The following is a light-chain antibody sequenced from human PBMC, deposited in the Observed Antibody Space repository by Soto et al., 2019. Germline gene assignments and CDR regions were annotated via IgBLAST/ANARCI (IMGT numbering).Light chain of an antibody. V-gene: IGKV1-5*01. J-gene: IGKJ1*01. Sequence: DIPMPPSPATLSPSVGDRVTITCRASQSIDSWLAWYQQKPGQAPKLLIYDASNLEIRVPSRFSGSGSGTEFTLTISSLQPDDFATYYCLQYNSYMWTFGHGAKV. CDR3: LQYNSYMWT. CDR2: DAS. CDR1: QSIDSW.